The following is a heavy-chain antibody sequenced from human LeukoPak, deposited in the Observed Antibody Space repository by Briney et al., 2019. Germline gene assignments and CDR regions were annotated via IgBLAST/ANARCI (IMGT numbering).Heavy chain of an antibody. V-gene: IGHV4-34*01. CDR1: GGSFSGYY. CDR2: INHSGST. J-gene: IGHJ4*02. D-gene: IGHD1-26*01. CDR3: ARSLGISSIDY. Sequence: SETLSLTCAVYGGSFSGYYWSWIRQPPGKGLEWIGEINHSGSTNYNPSLKSRVTISVDTSKNQFSLKLSSVPAADTAVYYCARSLGISSIDYWGQGTLVTVSS.